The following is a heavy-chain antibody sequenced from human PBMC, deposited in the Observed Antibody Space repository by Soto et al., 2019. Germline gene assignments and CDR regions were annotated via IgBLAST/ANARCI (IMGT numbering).Heavy chain of an antibody. J-gene: IGHJ3*02. CDR1: GFTFSSYG. D-gene: IGHD6-19*01. CDR2: ISYDGSNK. CDR3: AKVGWLTPTLRGDAFDS. V-gene: IGHV3-30*18. Sequence: GGSLRLSCAASGFTFSSYGMHWVRQAPGKGLEWVAVISYDGSNKYYADSVKGRFTISRDNSKNTLYLQMNSLRAEDTAVYYCAKVGWLTPTLRGDAFDSWAQGTMITVSS.